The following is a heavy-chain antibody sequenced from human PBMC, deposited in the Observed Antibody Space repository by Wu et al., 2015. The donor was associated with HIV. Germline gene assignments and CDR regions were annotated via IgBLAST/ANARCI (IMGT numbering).Heavy chain of an antibody. CDR3: ARGYYVWGSYRYTQMLNP. CDR2: TNPNSGNT. J-gene: IGHJ5*02. D-gene: IGHD3-16*02. Sequence: VQSGAEVKKPGSSVKVSCKASGGTFSSYDINWVRQATGQGLEWMGWTNPNSGNTGYAQKFQGRVTMTRNTSISTAYMELSSLRSDDTAVYYCARGYYVWGSYRYTQMLNPWGQGTLVTVSS. V-gene: IGHV1-8*01. CDR1: GGTFSSYD.